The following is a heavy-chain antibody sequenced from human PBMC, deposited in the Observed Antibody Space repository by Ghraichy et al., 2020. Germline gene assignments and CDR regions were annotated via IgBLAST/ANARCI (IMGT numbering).Heavy chain of an antibody. Sequence: ASVKVSCKASGYTFTGYYMSWVRQAPGQGLEWMGRIHPQTGGAKYAQKFQGRVTMTRDTSISTAYMEVSSLRSDDTAVYYCARGDLADWGQGTLVTVSS. V-gene: IGHV1-2*06. CDR2: IHPQTGGA. D-gene: IGHD1-26*01. CDR3: ARGDLAD. J-gene: IGHJ4*02. CDR1: GYTFTGYY.